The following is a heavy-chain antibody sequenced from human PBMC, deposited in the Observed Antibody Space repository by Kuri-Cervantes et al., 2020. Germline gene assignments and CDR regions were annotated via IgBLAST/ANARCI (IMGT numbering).Heavy chain of an antibody. CDR3: AKGAHFDY. CDR1: GFTFSSYG. V-gene: IGHV3-NL1*01. CDR2: IRGRDDYT. Sequence: GGSLRLSCAASGFTFSSYGMHWVRQAPGKGLEWVAVIRGRDDYTYTADSVRGRFTISKDYSKSTLYLQMNSLRVEDTALYYCAKGAHFDYWGQGIPVTVSS. D-gene: IGHD3-16*01. J-gene: IGHJ4*02.